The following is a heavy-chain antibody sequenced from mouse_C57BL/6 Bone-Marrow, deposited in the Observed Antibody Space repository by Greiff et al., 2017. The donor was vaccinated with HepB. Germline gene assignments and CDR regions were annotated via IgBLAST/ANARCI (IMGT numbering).Heavy chain of an antibody. D-gene: IGHD2-1*01. CDR2: ISYDGSN. CDR3: ARRDYGNYFDY. J-gene: IGHJ2*01. CDR1: GYSITSGYY. Sequence: EVQLQESGPGLVKPSQSLSLTCSVTGYSITSGYYWNWIRQFPGNKLEWMGYISYDGSNNYNPSLKNRISITRDTSKNQFFLKLHSVTTEDTATYYCARRDYGNYFDYWGQGTTLTVSS. V-gene: IGHV3-6*01.